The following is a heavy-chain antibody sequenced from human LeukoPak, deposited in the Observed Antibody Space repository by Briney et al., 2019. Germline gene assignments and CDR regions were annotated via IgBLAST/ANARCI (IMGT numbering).Heavy chain of an antibody. J-gene: IGHJ5*02. CDR3: ARDLRRLLHDLNWFDP. Sequence: SETLSLTCTVSGGSISSYYWSWIRQPAGKGLEWIGRIYTSGSTNYNPSLKSRVTMSVDTSKNQFSLKLSSVTAADTAVYYCARDLRRLLHDLNWFDPWGQGTLVTVSS. V-gene: IGHV4-4*07. CDR1: GGSISSYY. CDR2: IYTSGST. D-gene: IGHD2-21*01.